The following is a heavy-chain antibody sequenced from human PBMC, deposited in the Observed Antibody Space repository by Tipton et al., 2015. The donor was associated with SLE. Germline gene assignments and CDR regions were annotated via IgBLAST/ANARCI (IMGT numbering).Heavy chain of an antibody. CDR2: ISHSGTS. CDR3: TRNGGSYSYYFYMDV. CDR1: GGSVLSGPNS. V-gene: IGHV4-39*07. J-gene: IGHJ6*03. Sequence: TLSLTCSVSGGSVLSGPNSWGWIRQSPRTGLEWIATISHSGTSYCNPSLKSRATISLDTSNNRFSLDLTYVTAADTAVYYCTRNGGSYSYYFYMDVWGKGTTVTVSS. D-gene: IGHD2-8*01.